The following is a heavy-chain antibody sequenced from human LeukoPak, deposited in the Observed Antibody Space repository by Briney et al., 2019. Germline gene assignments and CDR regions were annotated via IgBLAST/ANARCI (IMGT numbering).Heavy chain of an antibody. J-gene: IGHJ4*02. CDR1: GFTFSSYA. D-gene: IGHD2-21*02. CDR2: ISSNGGST. Sequence: GGSLRLSCAASGFTFSSYAMHWVRQAPGKGLEYVSAISSNGGSTYYANSVKGRFTISRDNSKNTLYLQMGSLRAEDMAVYYCARTSLLGVTSSFDYWGQGTLVTVSS. CDR3: ARTSLLGVTSSFDY. V-gene: IGHV3-64*01.